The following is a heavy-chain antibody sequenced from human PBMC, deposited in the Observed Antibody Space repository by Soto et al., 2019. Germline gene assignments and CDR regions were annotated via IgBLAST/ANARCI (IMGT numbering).Heavy chain of an antibody. J-gene: IGHJ6*02. CDR3: ATGWWELLRDYYGMDV. V-gene: IGHV1-24*01. D-gene: IGHD1-26*01. Sequence: ASVKVSCKVSGYTFTALSMHWMRQAPGKGLEWMGGFDPEDGETINAQKFQGRVTMTEDTSTDTAYMELSSLRSEDTAVYYCATGWWELLRDYYGMDVWGQGTTVTVSS. CDR2: FDPEDGET. CDR1: GYTFTALS.